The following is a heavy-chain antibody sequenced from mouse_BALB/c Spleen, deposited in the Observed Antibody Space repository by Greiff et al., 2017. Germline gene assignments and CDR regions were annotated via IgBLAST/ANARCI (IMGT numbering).Heavy chain of an antibody. CDR1: GFNIKDTY. D-gene: IGHD2-3*01. Sequence: EVKLVESGAELVKPGASVKLSCTASGFNIKDTYMHWVKQRPEQGLEWIGRIDPANGNTKYDPKFQGKATITADTSSNTAYLQLSSLTSEDTAVYYCARSDGYFWYFDVWGAGTTVTVSS. CDR2: IDPANGNT. V-gene: IGHV14-3*02. J-gene: IGHJ1*01. CDR3: ARSDGYFWYFDV.